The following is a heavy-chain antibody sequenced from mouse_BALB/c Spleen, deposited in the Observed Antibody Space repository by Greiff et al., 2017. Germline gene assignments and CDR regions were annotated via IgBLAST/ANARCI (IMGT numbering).Heavy chain of an antibody. V-gene: IGHV5-4*02. CDR1: GFTFSDYY. CDR3: ARGDYYRYDGGYFDY. J-gene: IGHJ2*01. D-gene: IGHD2-14*01. CDR2: ISDGGSYT. Sequence: EVKLVESGGGLVKPGGSLKLSCAASGFTFSDYYMYWVRQTPEKRLEWVATISDGGSYTYYPDSVKGRFTISRDNAKNNLYLQMSSLKSEDTAMYYCARGDYYRYDGGYFDYWGQGTTLTVSS.